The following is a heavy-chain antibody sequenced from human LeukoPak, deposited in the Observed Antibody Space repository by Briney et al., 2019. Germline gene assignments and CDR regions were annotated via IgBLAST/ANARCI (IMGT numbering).Heavy chain of an antibody. J-gene: IGHJ4*02. CDR2: ISYDGSNK. CDR3: ASHYSPIVVVPAAIDY. CDR1: GFTFSSYA. V-gene: IGHV3-30*01. D-gene: IGHD2-2*01. Sequence: GRSLRLSCAASGFTFSSYAMHWVRQAPGKGLEWVAVISYDGSNKYYADSVKGRFTISGDNSKNTLYLQMNSLRAEDTAVYYCASHYSPIVVVPAAIDYWGQGALVTVSS.